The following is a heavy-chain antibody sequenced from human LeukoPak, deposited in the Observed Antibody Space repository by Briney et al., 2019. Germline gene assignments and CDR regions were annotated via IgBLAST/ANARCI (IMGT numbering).Heavy chain of an antibody. J-gene: IGHJ4*02. Sequence: GGSLRLSCAAAGFTFTSYSMNWVRQAPGRGLEWVSSISGDSIYIYYADSVKGRFTISRDNAKNSLYLQMNSLRAEDTAVYYCARIGLVGIAVAGFDYWGQGTLVTVSS. D-gene: IGHD6-19*01. CDR1: GFTFTSYS. CDR3: ARIGLVGIAVAGFDY. CDR2: ISGDSIYI. V-gene: IGHV3-21*01.